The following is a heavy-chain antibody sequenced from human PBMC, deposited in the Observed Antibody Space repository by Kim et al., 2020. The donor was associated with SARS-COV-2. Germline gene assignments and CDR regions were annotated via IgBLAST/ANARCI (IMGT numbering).Heavy chain of an antibody. CDR2: IYYSGST. Sequence: SETLSLTCTVSGGSISSGGYYWSWIRQHPGKGLEWIGYIYYSGSTYYNPSLKSRVTISVDTSKNQFSLKLSSVTAADTAVYYCARVTMVIIAGWRFDPWGQGTLVTVSS. J-gene: IGHJ5*02. V-gene: IGHV4-31*03. D-gene: IGHD3-3*01. CDR1: GGSISSGGYY. CDR3: ARVTMVIIAGWRFDP.